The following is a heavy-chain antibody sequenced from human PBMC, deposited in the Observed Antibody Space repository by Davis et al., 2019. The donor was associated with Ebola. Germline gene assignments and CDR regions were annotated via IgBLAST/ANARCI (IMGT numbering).Heavy chain of an antibody. CDR3: ARILRSGWYYYFDY. D-gene: IGHD6-19*01. CDR2: ISSSSNYI. J-gene: IGHJ4*02. Sequence: GGSLRLSCVASGFTFTTYSMSWVRQAPGKALEWVSSISSSSNYINYADSLKGRFTTSRDNAKNSLYLQMNSLRAEDTAVYYCARILRSGWYYYFDYWGQGTLVTVSS. V-gene: IGHV3-21*01. CDR1: GFTFTTYS.